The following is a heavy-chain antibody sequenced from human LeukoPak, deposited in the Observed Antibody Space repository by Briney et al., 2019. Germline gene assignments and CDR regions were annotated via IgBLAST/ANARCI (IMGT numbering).Heavy chain of an antibody. D-gene: IGHD5-12*01. CDR1: GFTFSSYV. J-gene: IGHJ6*03. CDR3: AKVSGYSGNYYYYYMDV. Sequence: GGSLRLSCAASGFTFSSYVMHWVRQAPGKGLEWVALITYDGSYNSYADAVKGRFIISRDNFKNIVSLQMNSLRPEDTAVYYCAKVSGYSGNYYYYYMDVWGKGTTVTVSS. V-gene: IGHV3-30*18. CDR2: ITYDGSYN.